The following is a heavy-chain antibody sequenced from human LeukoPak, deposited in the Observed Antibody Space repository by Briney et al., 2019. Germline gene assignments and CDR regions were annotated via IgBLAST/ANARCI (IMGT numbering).Heavy chain of an antibody. D-gene: IGHD6-19*01. CDR3: ARHASSSGSDPNYFDY. CDR2: IYYSGST. Sequence: SETLSLTCTVSGGSISSYYWSWIRQPPGKGLEWIGYIYYSGSTNYNPSLKSRVTISVDTSKNQFSLKLSSVTAADTAVYYCARHASSSGSDPNYFDYWGQGTLVTVSS. CDR1: GGSISSYY. J-gene: IGHJ4*02. V-gene: IGHV4-59*08.